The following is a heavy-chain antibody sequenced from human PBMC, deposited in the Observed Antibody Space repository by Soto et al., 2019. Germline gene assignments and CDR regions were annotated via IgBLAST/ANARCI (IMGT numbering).Heavy chain of an antibody. CDR3: AKDMRLGYSSSGLDY. Sequence: GGSLRLSCAASGFTFDDYTMHWVRQAPGKGLEWVSLISWDGGSTYYADSVKGRFTISRDNSKNSLYLQMNSLRTEDTALYYCAKDMRLGYSSSGLDYWGQGTLVTVSS. J-gene: IGHJ4*02. D-gene: IGHD6-6*01. CDR2: ISWDGGST. CDR1: GFTFDDYT. V-gene: IGHV3-43*01.